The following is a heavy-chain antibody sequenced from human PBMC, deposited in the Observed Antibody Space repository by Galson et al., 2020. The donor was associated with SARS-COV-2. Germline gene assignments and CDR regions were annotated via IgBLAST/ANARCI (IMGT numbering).Heavy chain of an antibody. CDR2: ISSDGSNK. CDR1: GFTFSNYC. CDR3: ARDPKYYDILTGYYRNGIYYYYGMDV. Sequence: GESLKISCAAPGFTFSNYCMHWVPQAPGKGLEWVAVISSDGSNKYYADSVKGRFTLSRTHSKNTLYLQMNSLRAEDTAVYYCARDPKYYDILTGYYRNGIYYYYGMDVWGQGTTVTVAS. D-gene: IGHD3-9*01. V-gene: IGHV3-30*03. J-gene: IGHJ6*02.